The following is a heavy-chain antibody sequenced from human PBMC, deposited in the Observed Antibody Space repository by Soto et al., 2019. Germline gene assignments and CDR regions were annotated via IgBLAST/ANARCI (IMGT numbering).Heavy chain of an antibody. CDR1: GGSISTYY. V-gene: IGHV4-59*01. Sequence: QVQLQESGPGLVKPSETLSLTCTVSGGSISTYYWNWVRQPPWKGLEWIGNIYYTGSTNYNPSLKSRVTISVDTSKNQFSLKLTAVTAADTAVYYCARPSVAVTRGPFDYWGQGTLVTVSS. J-gene: IGHJ4*02. CDR3: ARPSVAVTRGPFDY. CDR2: IYYTGST. D-gene: IGHD6-19*01.